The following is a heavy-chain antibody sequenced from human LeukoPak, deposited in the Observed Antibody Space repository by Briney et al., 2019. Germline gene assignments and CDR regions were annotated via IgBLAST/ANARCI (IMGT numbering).Heavy chain of an antibody. CDR2: ISGSGGST. Sequence: HTGGSLRLSCAASGFTFSSYAMSWVRQAPGKGLEWVSAISGSGGSTYYADSVKGRFTISRDNSKNTLYLQMNSLRAEDTAVYYCAKDSFRDRGYCSGGSCYFDYWGQGTLVTVSS. D-gene: IGHD2-15*01. CDR3: AKDSFRDRGYCSGGSCYFDY. CDR1: GFTFSSYA. V-gene: IGHV3-23*01. J-gene: IGHJ4*02.